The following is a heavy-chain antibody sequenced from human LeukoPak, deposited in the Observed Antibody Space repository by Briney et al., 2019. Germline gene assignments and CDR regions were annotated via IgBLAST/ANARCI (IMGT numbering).Heavy chain of an antibody. Sequence: GGSLRLSCAASGFTFSSYAMSWVRQAPGKGLEWVSAISGSGGSTYYADSVKGRFTISRDNSKNALYLQMNSLRAEDTAVYYCAKAMYSSSWYFDYWGQGTLVTVSS. CDR3: AKAMYSSSWYFDY. J-gene: IGHJ4*02. CDR2: ISGSGGST. CDR1: GFTFSSYA. D-gene: IGHD6-13*01. V-gene: IGHV3-23*01.